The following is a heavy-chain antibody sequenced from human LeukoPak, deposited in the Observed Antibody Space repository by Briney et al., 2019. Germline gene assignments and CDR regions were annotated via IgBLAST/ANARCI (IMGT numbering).Heavy chain of an antibody. CDR1: GGSISSSNW. V-gene: IGHV4-39*01. CDR2: IYYSGST. Sequence: SGTLSLTCAVSGGSISSSNWGRWVRPPPGKGLEGCGSIYYSGSTYYNASLKSRVTISVDTSKNQFSLQLSSVTAADTAVYYCARQGRHGQTFDYWGQGTLVTVSS. D-gene: IGHD3/OR15-3a*01. J-gene: IGHJ4*02. CDR3: ARQGRHGQTFDY.